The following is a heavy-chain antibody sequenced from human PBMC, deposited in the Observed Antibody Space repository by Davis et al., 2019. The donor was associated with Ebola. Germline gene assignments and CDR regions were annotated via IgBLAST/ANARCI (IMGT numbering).Heavy chain of an antibody. V-gene: IGHV3-64*04. D-gene: IGHD6-19*01. CDR1: GFTFSSST. CDR2: ISTSGGST. Sequence: GGSLRLSCAASGFTFSSSTMHWVRQASGKGLEYVSTISTSGGSTYYADSVKGRFTISRDNSKNTLYLQMNSLRAEDTAVYYCVGSGFDYWGQGTLVTVSS. CDR3: VGSGFDY. J-gene: IGHJ4*02.